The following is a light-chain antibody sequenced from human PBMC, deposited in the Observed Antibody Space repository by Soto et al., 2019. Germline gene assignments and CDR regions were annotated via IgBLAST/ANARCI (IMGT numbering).Light chain of an antibody. Sequence: QSALTQPASVSGSPGQSITISCTGTSSDIGTYNYVSWYQQHPGKAPKFIIYEVSNRPSGVSNRFSGSKSGNTASLTISGLQAEDEADYYCSSYTTTSTLVVFGGGTQLTVL. CDR1: SSDIGTYNY. CDR2: EVS. V-gene: IGLV2-14*01. CDR3: SSYTTTSTLVV. J-gene: IGLJ2*01.